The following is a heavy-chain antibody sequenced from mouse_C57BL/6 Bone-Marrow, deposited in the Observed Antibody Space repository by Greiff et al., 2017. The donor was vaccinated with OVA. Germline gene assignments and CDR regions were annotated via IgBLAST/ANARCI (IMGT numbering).Heavy chain of an antibody. J-gene: IGHJ1*03. Sequence: EVQVVESGGGLVKPGGSLKLSCAASGFTFSSYAMSWVRQTPEKRLEWVATISDGGSYTYYPDNVKGRFTISRDNAKNNRYLQMSHLKSEDTAMYYCAREGSTVVASSYWYFDVWGTGTTVTVSS. CDR1: GFTFSSYA. D-gene: IGHD1-1*01. CDR3: AREGSTVVASSYWYFDV. CDR2: ISDGGSYT. V-gene: IGHV5-4*01.